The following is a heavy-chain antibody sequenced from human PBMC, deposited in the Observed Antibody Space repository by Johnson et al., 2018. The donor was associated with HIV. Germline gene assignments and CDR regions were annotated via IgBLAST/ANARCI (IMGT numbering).Heavy chain of an antibody. CDR1: GFTFDDYG. CDR2: INWDGTYT. Sequence: VQLVESGGGVVRPGGSLRLSCAASGFTFDDYGMSWVRQAPGKGLEWVSGINWDGTYTGYVGSVKGRFTISRDNGKNSLYLQMNSLRVEDTAVYYCARARGGEGSGSYAFDIWGQGTMVTVSS. CDR3: ARARGGEGSGSYAFDI. J-gene: IGHJ3*02. V-gene: IGHV3-20*04. D-gene: IGHD3-10*01.